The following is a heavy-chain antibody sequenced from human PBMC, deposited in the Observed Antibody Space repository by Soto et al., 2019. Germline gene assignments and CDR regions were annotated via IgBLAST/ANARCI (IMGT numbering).Heavy chain of an antibody. CDR3: ARDVSSGSGWYGAVEY. Sequence: EVQLVESGGGLVQPGGSLRLSCAASGFTFSTYWMTWVRQAPGKGLEWVANIKQEGSEKNYVDSVKGRFTISRDNAKNSLYLQMNSLRAEDTAVYYRARDVSSGSGWYGAVEYWGQGTLVTVSS. CDR2: IKQEGSEK. D-gene: IGHD6-19*01. J-gene: IGHJ4*02. CDR1: GFTFSTYW. V-gene: IGHV3-7*04.